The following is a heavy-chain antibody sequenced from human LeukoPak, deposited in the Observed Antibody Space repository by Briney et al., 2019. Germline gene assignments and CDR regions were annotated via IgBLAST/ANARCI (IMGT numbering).Heavy chain of an antibody. J-gene: IGHJ4*02. CDR3: VRTYSNSGSWSRTYFDY. D-gene: IGHD6-13*01. Sequence: PGGSLRLPCAASGFIFSDHYMVCVRHAPGKGLECVVRTRHKTNGYTTEYAASVKGRFAISRDDSKNTLYLQMTRLKTEDTAVYYCVRTYSNSGSWSRTYFDYWGQGILVTVSS. CDR2: TRHKTNGYTT. V-gene: IGHV3-72*01. CDR1: GFIFSDHY.